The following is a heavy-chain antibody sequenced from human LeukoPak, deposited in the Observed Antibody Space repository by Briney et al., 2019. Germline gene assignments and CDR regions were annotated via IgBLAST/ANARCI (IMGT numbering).Heavy chain of an antibody. Sequence: SQTLSLTRAITVDSVSIYNAAWNWIRQSPSRGLEWLGRTYYRSKWYNDYALSVRSRTTVNPDTSKNQFSLQLNSVTPEDTAVYYCARERGLVRGARNDFDYWGQGTLVTVSS. V-gene: IGHV6-1*01. CDR1: VDSVSIYNAA. J-gene: IGHJ4*02. CDR2: TYYRSKWYN. D-gene: IGHD3-10*01. CDR3: ARERGLVRGARNDFDY.